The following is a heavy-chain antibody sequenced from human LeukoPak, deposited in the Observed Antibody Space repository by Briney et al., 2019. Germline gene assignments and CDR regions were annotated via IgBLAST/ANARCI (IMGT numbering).Heavy chain of an antibody. V-gene: IGHV3-15*01. D-gene: IGHD5-18*01. CDR3: TMQDRVNTAMVTEKLDY. CDR1: GFTFSNAG. Sequence: GGSLRLSCAASGFTFSNAGMSWVRQAPGKGLEWVGRIKSKTDGGTTDYAAPVKGRFTISRDDSKNTLYLQMNSLKTEDTAVYYCTMQDRVNTAMVTEKLDYWGQGTLVTVSS. J-gene: IGHJ4*02. CDR2: IKSKTDGGTT.